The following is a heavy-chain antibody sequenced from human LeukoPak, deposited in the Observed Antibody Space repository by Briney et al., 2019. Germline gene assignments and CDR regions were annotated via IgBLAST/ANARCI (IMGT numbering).Heavy chain of an antibody. J-gene: IGHJ4*02. CDR3: AKLPAAAGFFDH. D-gene: IGHD6-13*01. CDR2: ISGSGGST. Sequence: GGSLRLSCAASGFTFSSYAVSWVRQAPGKGLEWVSAISGSGGSTYYADSVKGRFTISRDNSKNTLYLQMNSLRAEDTAVYYCAKLPAAAGFFDHWGQGTLVTVSS. CDR1: GFTFSSYA. V-gene: IGHV3-23*01.